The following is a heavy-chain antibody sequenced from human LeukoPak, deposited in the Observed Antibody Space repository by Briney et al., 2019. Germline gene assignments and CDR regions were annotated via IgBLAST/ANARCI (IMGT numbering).Heavy chain of an antibody. CDR2: IYYSGNT. Sequence: PSETLSLTCTVSGGSISSYYWSWIRQPPGKGLEWIGYIYYSGNTNYNPSLKSRVTISVDTSKNQFSLKLSSVTAADTAVYYCASLGGDYYDRGYYFDYWGQGTLVTVSS. CDR3: ASLGGDYYDRGYYFDY. CDR1: GGSISSYY. D-gene: IGHD3-22*01. V-gene: IGHV4-59*01. J-gene: IGHJ4*02.